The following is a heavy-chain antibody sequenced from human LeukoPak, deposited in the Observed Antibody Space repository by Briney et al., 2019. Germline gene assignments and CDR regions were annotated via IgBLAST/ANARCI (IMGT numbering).Heavy chain of an antibody. Sequence: SETLSLTCTVSGGSISSYYWSWIRQPPGKGLEWIGYIYYSGSAYYNPSLKSRITISLDTSRNQFSLRLSSVTAADTAVYFCAREVATYDSGFDYWGQGTLVTVSS. CDR2: IYYSGSA. CDR3: AREVATYDSGFDY. D-gene: IGHD5-12*01. CDR1: GGSISSYY. J-gene: IGHJ4*02. V-gene: IGHV4-59*12.